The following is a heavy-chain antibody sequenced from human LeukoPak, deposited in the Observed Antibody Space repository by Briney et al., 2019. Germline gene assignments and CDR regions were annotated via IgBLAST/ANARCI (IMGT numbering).Heavy chain of an antibody. Sequence: SETLSLTCAVSGGSISSGGYYWSWIRQHPGKGLEWIGYIYYSGSTYYNPSLKRRVTISVDPYKNQFSLKLSSVTAADTAVYYCAKDRYCSSTSCYISAFDIWGQGTMVTVSS. D-gene: IGHD2-2*02. V-gene: IGHV4-31*11. CDR1: GGSISSGGYY. J-gene: IGHJ3*02. CDR3: AKDRYCSSTSCYISAFDI. CDR2: IYYSGST.